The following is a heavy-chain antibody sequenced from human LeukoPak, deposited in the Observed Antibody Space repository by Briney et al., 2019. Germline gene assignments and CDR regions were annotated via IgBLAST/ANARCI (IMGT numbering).Heavy chain of an antibody. V-gene: IGHV3-7*03. Sequence: PGGSLRLSWAAPGSTLNNYWITGARKGPGKGLEWVANIKPGGNEKYYVDSVKGRFTISRDNVKNSLYLQMNSLRAEDTAIYYCATFRFLGTWGQGTMVTVSP. CDR1: GSTLNNYW. J-gene: IGHJ3*01. D-gene: IGHD3-3*01. CDR3: ATFRFLGT. CDR2: IKPGGNEK.